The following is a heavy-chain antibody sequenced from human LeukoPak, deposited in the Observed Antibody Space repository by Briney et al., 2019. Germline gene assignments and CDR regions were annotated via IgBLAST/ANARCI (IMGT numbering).Heavy chain of an antibody. V-gene: IGHV3-20*04. CDR3: AELGITMIGGV. CDR2: INWNGGST. Sequence: GGSLRLSCAASGFTFDDYGMSWVRQAPGKWLEWVSGINWNGGSTGYADSVKGRFTISRDNAKNSLYLQMNSLRAEDTAVYYCAELGITMIGGVWGKGTTVTISS. D-gene: IGHD3-10*02. J-gene: IGHJ6*04. CDR1: GFTFDDYG.